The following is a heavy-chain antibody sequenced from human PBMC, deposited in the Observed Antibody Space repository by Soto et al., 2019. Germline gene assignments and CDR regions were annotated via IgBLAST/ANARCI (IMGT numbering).Heavy chain of an antibody. V-gene: IGHV3-23*01. Sequence: GGSLRLSCAASGFTFSSYAMSWVRQAPGKGLEWVSAISGSGGGTYYADSVKGRFTISRDNSKNTLYLQMNSLRAEDTAVYYCAKGYSSGWYHFDYCGQGTLVTVSS. CDR1: GFTFSSYA. CDR2: ISGSGGGT. D-gene: IGHD6-19*01. J-gene: IGHJ4*02. CDR3: AKGYSSGWYHFDY.